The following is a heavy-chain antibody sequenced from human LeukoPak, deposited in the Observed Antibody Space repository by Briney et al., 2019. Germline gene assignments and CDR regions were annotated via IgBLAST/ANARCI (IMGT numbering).Heavy chain of an antibody. J-gene: IGHJ4*02. D-gene: IGHD2-15*01. CDR2: FSSSGGAT. V-gene: IGHV3-23*01. CDR1: GFTFSNYA. CDR3: AKETTYCSGGSCYYEFDY. Sequence: PGGSLRLSCAASGFTFSNYAMNWVRQAPGKGLEWVSTFSSSGGATYYADSVKGRFTISRDNSKDTLYLEMNKLRAEDTAIYYCAKETTYCSGGSCYYEFDYWGQGTLATVSS.